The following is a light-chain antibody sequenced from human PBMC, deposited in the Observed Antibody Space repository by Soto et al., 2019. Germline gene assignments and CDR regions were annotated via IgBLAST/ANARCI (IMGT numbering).Light chain of an antibody. Sequence: QSALTQPPSASGSPGQSVTISCTGTSSDIGGYNYVSWYQQHPGKAPKLMIYDVSERPSGVPDRFSGSKSGNTASLTVSGLQAEDEADYYCSSYAGGNNFNVLFGGATKLTVL. CDR3: SSYAGGNNFNVL. J-gene: IGLJ2*01. CDR1: SSDIGGYNY. CDR2: DVS. V-gene: IGLV2-8*01.